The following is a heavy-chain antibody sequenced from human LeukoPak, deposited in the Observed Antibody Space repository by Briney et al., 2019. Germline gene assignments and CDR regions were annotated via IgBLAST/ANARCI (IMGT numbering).Heavy chain of an antibody. CDR2: ISGSGDST. CDR1: GSGFSFSSYA. Sequence: GGSLRLSCAASGSGFSFSSYAMSWVRQAPGKGLEWVSGISGSGDSTHHADSVKGRFTISRDNSKNTLFLQMNSLRVEDTAVYYCARGYSNLAYWGQGTLVTVSS. CDR3: ARGYSNLAY. J-gene: IGHJ4*02. V-gene: IGHV3-23*01. D-gene: IGHD5-18*01.